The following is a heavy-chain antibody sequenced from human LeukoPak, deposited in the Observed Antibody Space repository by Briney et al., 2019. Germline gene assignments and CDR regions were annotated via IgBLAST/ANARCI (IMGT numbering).Heavy chain of an antibody. V-gene: IGHV3-23*01. Sequence: GGSLRLSCAASGFTFSSYAMSWVRQAPGKGLEWVSAISGSGGSTYYADSVKGRFTISRDNSKNTLYLQMNSLRAEDTAVYYCAKDSSEGRHYYDSSGYPDAFDIWGQGTMVTVSS. CDR3: AKDSSEGRHYYDSSGYPDAFDI. D-gene: IGHD3-22*01. CDR1: GFTFSSYA. J-gene: IGHJ3*02. CDR2: ISGSGGST.